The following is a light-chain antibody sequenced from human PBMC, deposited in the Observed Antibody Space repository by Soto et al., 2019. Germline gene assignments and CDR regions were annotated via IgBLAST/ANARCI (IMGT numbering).Light chain of an antibody. CDR1: QNINNW. CDR2: DAS. V-gene: IGKV1-5*01. Sequence: DIQLTQSPSTLSASVGDRVTLTCRASQNINNWLACYQQKPGKAPKVLIYDASSLESGVPSRFSGSGSGTEFTLTFSSLQTDDFATYYCQHYDGNFGPGTKVDIK. J-gene: IGKJ3*01. CDR3: QHYDGN.